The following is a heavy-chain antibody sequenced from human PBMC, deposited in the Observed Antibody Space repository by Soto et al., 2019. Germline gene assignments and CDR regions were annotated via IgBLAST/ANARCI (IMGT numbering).Heavy chain of an antibody. CDR3: AKGTYYYDSSGYFHY. CDR2: ISGSGGST. J-gene: IGHJ4*02. D-gene: IGHD3-22*01. CDR1: GFTFSSYA. Sequence: PGGSLRLSCAASGFTFSSYAMSWVRQAPGKGLEWVSAISGSGGSTYYADSVKGRFTISRDNSKNTLYLQMNSLRAEDTAVYYSAKGTYYYDSSGYFHYSGPGPLVTVSS. V-gene: IGHV3-23*01.